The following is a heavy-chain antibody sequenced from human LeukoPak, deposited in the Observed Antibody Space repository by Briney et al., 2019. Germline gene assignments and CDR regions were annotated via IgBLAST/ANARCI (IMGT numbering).Heavy chain of an antibody. J-gene: IGHJ6*03. V-gene: IGHV1-18*01. D-gene: IGHD4-11*01. CDR1: GYTFTSYG. Sequence: ASVKVSCKASGYTFTSYGISWVRQAPGQGLEWMGWISAYNGNTNYAQKLQGRVTMTTDTSTSTAYMELRSLRSDDTAVYYCARARGDYSNCVGDYYYYMDVWGKGTTVTVSS. CDR2: ISAYNGNT. CDR3: ARARGDYSNCVGDYYYYMDV.